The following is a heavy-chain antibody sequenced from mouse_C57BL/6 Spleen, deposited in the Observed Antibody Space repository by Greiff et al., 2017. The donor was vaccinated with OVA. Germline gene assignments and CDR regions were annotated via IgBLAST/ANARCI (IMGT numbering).Heavy chain of an antibody. J-gene: IGHJ2*01. CDR2: INPYNGDT. CDR3: ARSGYYGSSPYFDY. Sequence: EVKLVESGPELVKPGDSVKISCKASGYSFTGYFMNWVMQSHGKSLEWIGRINPYNGDTFYNQKFKGKATLTVDKSSSTAHMELRSLTSEDSAVYYCARSGYYGSSPYFDYWGQGTTLTVSS. CDR1: GYSFTGYF. V-gene: IGHV1-20*01. D-gene: IGHD1-1*01.